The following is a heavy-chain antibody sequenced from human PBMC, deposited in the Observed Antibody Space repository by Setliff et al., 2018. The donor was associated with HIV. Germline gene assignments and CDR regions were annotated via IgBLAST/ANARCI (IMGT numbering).Heavy chain of an antibody. CDR1: GGSISNSNYF. J-gene: IGHJ3*02. Sequence: PSETLSLTCTVSGGSISNSNYFWGWIRQPQGKGLERIGRIYSSGSTYYQPSLQGRVSMSIDSSKNHFSLSLRYVSAADTAVYYCARSFSGRYFWSGYYTGPDPKGENAFDIWGQGTMVTVSS. CDR3: ARSFSGRYFWSGYYTGPDPKGENAFDI. V-gene: IGHV4-39*02. CDR2: IYSSGST. D-gene: IGHD3-3*01.